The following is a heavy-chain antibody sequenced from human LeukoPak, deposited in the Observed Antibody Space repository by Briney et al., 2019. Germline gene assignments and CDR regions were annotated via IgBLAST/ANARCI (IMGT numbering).Heavy chain of an antibody. CDR3: VKDGGSGSYVGSDT. Sequence: GGSLRLSCAASGFTFSSYGMHWVRQAPGKGLEWVAFADSVKGRFTISRDNSKNTLYLQMNSLRAEDTAVYYCVKDGGSGSYVGSDTWGQGTLVTVSS. D-gene: IGHD3-10*01. J-gene: IGHJ5*02. CDR1: GFTFSSYG. V-gene: IGHV3-30*02.